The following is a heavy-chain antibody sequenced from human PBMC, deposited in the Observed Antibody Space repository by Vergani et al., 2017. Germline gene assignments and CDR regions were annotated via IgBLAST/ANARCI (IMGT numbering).Heavy chain of an antibody. V-gene: IGHV3-48*01. CDR2: ISSSSSTI. D-gene: IGHD4-17*01. CDR1: GFTFSTYT. CDR3: ARRDYGVDRY. Sequence: EVQLVESGGGLVQPGGSLRLSCAASGFTFSTYTMNWVRQAPGKGLEWVSYISSSSSTIYYADAVKGRFTISRDNAKYSLYLQMNSLRAEDTAMYYCARRDYGVDRYWGQGTLVTVSS. J-gene: IGHJ4*02.